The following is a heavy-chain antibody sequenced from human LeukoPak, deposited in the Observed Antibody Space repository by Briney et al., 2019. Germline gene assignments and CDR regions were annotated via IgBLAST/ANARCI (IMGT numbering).Heavy chain of an antibody. CDR3: AKDSGACSSTSCYQFY. V-gene: IGHV3-30*02. D-gene: IGHD2-2*01. Sequence: GGSLRLACAASGFTFSSYGMHWVRQAPGKGLEWLAFRRYDGSNKYYADSVKGRFTISRDNSKNTLYLQMNSLRAEDTAVYYCAKDSGACSSTSCYQFYWGQGTLVTVSS. J-gene: IGHJ4*02. CDR2: RRYDGSNK. CDR1: GFTFSSYG.